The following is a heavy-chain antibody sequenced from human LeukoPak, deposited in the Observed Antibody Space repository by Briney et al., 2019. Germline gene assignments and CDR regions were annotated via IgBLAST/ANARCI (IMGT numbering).Heavy chain of an antibody. CDR2: ISYDGSNK. J-gene: IGHJ4*02. D-gene: IGHD3-3*01. CDR1: GFTFSSYG. Sequence: GRSLRLSCAASGFTFSSYGMHWVRQAPGKGLEWVAVISYDGSNKYYADSVKGRFTISRDNSKNSLYLQMNSLRVEDTAVFYCARDQYDTWSRRGNFDSWGQGTLVIVSS. V-gene: IGHV3-30*03. CDR3: ARDQYDTWSRRGNFDS.